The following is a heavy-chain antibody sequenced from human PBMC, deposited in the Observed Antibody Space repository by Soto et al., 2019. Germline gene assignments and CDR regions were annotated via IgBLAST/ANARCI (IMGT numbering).Heavy chain of an antibody. CDR1: GASISSSSYT. CDR2: IYYSGTT. CDR3: TRLHGYCISSSCHGHYAMDV. J-gene: IGHJ6*02. V-gene: IGHV4-39*01. Sequence: SETLSLTCTVSGASISSSSYTWGWIRQPPGKGLEWIGSIYYSGTTYYNPSLNSRVTVSVDTSKNQFSLKVTSVTAADTAVYYCTRLHGYCISSSCHGHYAMDVWGQGTTVTVFS. D-gene: IGHD2-2*01.